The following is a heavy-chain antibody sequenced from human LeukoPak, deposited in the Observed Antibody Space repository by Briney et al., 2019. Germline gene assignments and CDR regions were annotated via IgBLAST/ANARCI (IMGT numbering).Heavy chain of an antibody. Sequence: ASVKVSCEASGYTFTSYGISWVRQAPGQGLEWMGWISAYNGNTNYAQKFQGRVTITTDESTSTAYMELSSLRSEDTAVYYCASLEYSSSLDYFDYWGQGTLVTVSS. CDR3: ASLEYSSSLDYFDY. CDR2: ISAYNGNT. CDR1: GYTFTSYG. J-gene: IGHJ4*02. D-gene: IGHD6-6*01. V-gene: IGHV1-18*01.